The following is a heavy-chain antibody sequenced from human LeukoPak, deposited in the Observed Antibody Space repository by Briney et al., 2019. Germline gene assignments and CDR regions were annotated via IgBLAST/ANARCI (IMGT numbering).Heavy chain of an antibody. CDR2: ISSSSSTI. J-gene: IGHJ6*04. V-gene: IGHV3-48*04. D-gene: IGHD2-2*02. CDR3: ARVVPAAIKDV. Sequence: GGSLRLSCAASGFTFSSYSMNWVRQAPGKGLEWVSYISSSSSTIYYADSVKGRFTISRDNAKNSLYLQMNSLRAEDTAVYYCARVVPAAIKDVWGKGTTVTVSS. CDR1: GFTFSSYS.